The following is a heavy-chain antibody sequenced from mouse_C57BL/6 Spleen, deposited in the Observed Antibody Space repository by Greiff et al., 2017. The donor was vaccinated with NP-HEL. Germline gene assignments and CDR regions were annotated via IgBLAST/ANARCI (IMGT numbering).Heavy chain of an antibody. J-gene: IGHJ1*03. CDR1: GYTFTSYW. CDR2: INPSNGGT. V-gene: IGHV1-53*01. CDR3: AREGLTGTLWYFDV. D-gene: IGHD4-1*01. Sequence: QVQLQQPGTELVKPGASVKLSCKASGYTFTSYWMHWVKQRPGQGLEWIGNINPSNGGTNYNEKFKSKAPLTVDKSSSTAYMQLSSLTSEDSAVYYCAREGLTGTLWYFDVWGTGTTVTVSS.